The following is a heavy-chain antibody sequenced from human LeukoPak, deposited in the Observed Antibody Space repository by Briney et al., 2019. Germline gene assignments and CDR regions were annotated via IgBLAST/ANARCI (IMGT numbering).Heavy chain of an antibody. D-gene: IGHD3-22*01. CDR1: GFTFSSYG. CDR2: IKQDGREK. Sequence: GGSLRLSCAASGFTFSSYGMSWVRQAPGKGGEGVANIKQDGREKYHVDSVKGRFTISREKGKNSVYLQMNSLRAEDTAVYYCARRQVRDSSGYYRTTYYGMDVWGQGTTVTVPS. CDR3: ARRQVRDSSGYYRTTYYGMDV. V-gene: IGHV3-7*01. J-gene: IGHJ6*02.